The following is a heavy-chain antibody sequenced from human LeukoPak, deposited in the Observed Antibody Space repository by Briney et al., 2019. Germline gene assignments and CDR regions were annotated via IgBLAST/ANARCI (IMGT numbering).Heavy chain of an antibody. D-gene: IGHD3-22*01. CDR2: ISGSGGST. V-gene: IGHV3-23*01. CDR3: AKGPAYYYDSSAIVPADY. J-gene: IGHJ4*02. Sequence: GGSLRLSCAASGFTFSSYAMSWVRQAPGKGLEWVSAISGSGGSTYYADSVKGRFTISRDNSKNTLYLQMNSLRAEDTAVYYCAKGPAYYYDSSAIVPADYWGQGTLVTVSS. CDR1: GFTFSSYA.